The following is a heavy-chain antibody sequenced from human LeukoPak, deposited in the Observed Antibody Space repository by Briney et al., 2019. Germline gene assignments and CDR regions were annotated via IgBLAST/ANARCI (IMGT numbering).Heavy chain of an antibody. D-gene: IGHD5-18*01. V-gene: IGHV1-24*01. CDR3: ATRPFFGDSYGGFDY. Sequence: ASVKVSCKVSGYTLTELSMHWVRQAPGKGLEWMGGFDPEDGETIYAQKFQGRVTMTEDTSTDTAYMELSSLRSEDTAVYYCATRPFFGDSYGGFDYWGQGTLVTVSS. CDR1: GYTLTELS. CDR2: FDPEDGET. J-gene: IGHJ4*02.